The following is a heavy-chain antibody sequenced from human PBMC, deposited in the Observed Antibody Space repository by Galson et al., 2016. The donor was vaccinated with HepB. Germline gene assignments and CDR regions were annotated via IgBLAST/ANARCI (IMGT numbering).Heavy chain of an antibody. CDR2: INPSSRYI. CDR3: ARAAGQGYSGSGSPLDL. CDR1: GFTFSGYS. D-gene: IGHD3-10*01. Sequence: SLRLSCAASGFTFSGYSGNWVRQAPGKGLEWISYINPSSRYIYYTASVKGRFTISRDNAKNALYLQMNSLGGEDTAIYYCARAAGQGYSGSGSPLDLWGLGTLVTVSS. V-gene: IGHV3-21*01. J-gene: IGHJ5*02.